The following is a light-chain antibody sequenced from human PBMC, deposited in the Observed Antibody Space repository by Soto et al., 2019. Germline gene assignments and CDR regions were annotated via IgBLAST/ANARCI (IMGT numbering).Light chain of an antibody. CDR2: GAA. Sequence: ILLTQSPSSLSASVGDRVTITCRASQGIDSSFAWYQQKPGKAPRVLIYGAASLQSGVPSRFSGSGSGTNFSLTINSLQPEDYATYYCQQSYNIQALTFGGGTKVEIK. CDR3: QQSYNIQALT. V-gene: IGKV1-39*01. J-gene: IGKJ4*01. CDR1: QGIDSS.